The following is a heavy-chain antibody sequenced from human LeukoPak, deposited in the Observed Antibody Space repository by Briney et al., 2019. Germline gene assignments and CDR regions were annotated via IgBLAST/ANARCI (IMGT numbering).Heavy chain of an antibody. J-gene: IGHJ5*02. Sequence: ASVTVSCKASGSTFTSTYIHWVRHAPGQGLELMGIINPSGGSTSYAQKFQGRVTMARDTSTSTVYMELSSLRSEDTAVYYCARVQSGRDDWFDPWGQGTLVTVSS. CDR3: ARVQSGRDDWFDP. V-gene: IGHV1-46*01. CDR1: GSTFTSTY. D-gene: IGHD2-21*02. CDR2: INPSGGST.